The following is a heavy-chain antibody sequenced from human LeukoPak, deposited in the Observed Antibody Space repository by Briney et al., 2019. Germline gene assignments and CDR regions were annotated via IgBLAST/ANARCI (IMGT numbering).Heavy chain of an antibody. J-gene: IGHJ4*02. Sequence: SETLSLTCAVHGGSVSGYYWSWIRQPPGKGLEWIGEINHSGSTNYNPSLKSRVTISVDTSKNQFSLKLSSVTAADTAVYYCARAGSYYDSSGYYYRPREYYFDYWGQGTLVTVSS. CDR1: GGSVSGYY. D-gene: IGHD3-22*01. CDR2: INHSGST. CDR3: ARAGSYYDSSGYYYRPREYYFDY. V-gene: IGHV4-34*01.